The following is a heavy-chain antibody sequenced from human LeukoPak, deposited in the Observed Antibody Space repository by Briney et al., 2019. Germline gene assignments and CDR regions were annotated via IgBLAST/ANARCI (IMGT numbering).Heavy chain of an antibody. CDR3: ARHRGPSLHSSGYFDY. Sequence: GGSLRLSCAASGFTFSSYGMHWVRQAPGKGLEWVAVIWYDGSNKYYADSVKGRFTISRDNSKNTSYLQMNSLRTEDTAVYYCARHRGPSLHSSGYFDYWGQGTLVTVSS. CDR2: IWYDGSNK. CDR1: GFTFSSYG. V-gene: IGHV3-30*19. J-gene: IGHJ4*02. D-gene: IGHD3-22*01.